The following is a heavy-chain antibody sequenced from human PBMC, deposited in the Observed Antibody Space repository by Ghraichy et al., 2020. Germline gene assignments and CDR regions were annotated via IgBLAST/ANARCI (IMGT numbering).Heavy chain of an antibody. D-gene: IGHD3-10*01. V-gene: IGHV3-73*01. CDR3: SRLRDYYGSGSYYADSSNWFDP. CDR1: GFTFSGSA. CDR2: IRSKPNSYAT. J-gene: IGHJ5*02. Sequence: GESLNISCAASGFTFSGSALHWVRQASGKGLEWVARIRSKPNSYATAYAASVNGRFTISRDDSKNTAYLQMNSLKTEDTAVYYCSRLRDYYGSGSYYADSSNWFDPWGKGTLVTVSS.